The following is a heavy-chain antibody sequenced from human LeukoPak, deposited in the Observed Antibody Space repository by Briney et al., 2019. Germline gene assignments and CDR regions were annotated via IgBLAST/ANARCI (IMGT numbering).Heavy chain of an antibody. CDR2: IYYSGST. CDR3: ARDHHDSSGYHP. CDR1: GGSISSGDYY. V-gene: IGHV4-30-4*08. D-gene: IGHD3-22*01. Sequence: PSQTLSLTCTVSGGSISSGDYYWSWIRQPPGKGLEWIGYIYYSGSTYYNPSLKSRVTISVDTSKNQFSLKLSSVTAADTAVYYCARDHHDSSGYHPWGQGTLVTVSS. J-gene: IGHJ5*02.